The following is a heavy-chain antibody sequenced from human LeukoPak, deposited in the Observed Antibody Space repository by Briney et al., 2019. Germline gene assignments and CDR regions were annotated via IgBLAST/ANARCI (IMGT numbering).Heavy chain of an antibody. CDR3: ARLRGASPRYYYMDV. CDR2: IYSSGTS. V-gene: IGHV4-59*01. CDR1: GGSISSDY. J-gene: IGHJ6*03. Sequence: SETLSLTCTVSGGSISSDYWSWIRQPPGKGLEYIGFIYSSGTSNYNPSLKSRVTMSVDTSKNHFSLKLSSVTAADTAVYYCARLRGASPRYYYMDVWGKGTTVTVSS. D-gene: IGHD3-9*01.